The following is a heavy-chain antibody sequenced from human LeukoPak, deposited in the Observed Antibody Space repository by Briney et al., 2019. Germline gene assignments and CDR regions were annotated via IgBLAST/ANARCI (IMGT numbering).Heavy chain of an antibody. D-gene: IGHD2-2*01. CDR2: ISSSSTYI. CDR1: GFTFRSYS. J-gene: IGHJ6*03. CDR3: ARFGSTGYYMDV. V-gene: IGHV3-21*01. Sequence: PGGSLRLSCAASGFTFRSYSLNWVRQAPGKGLEWVSSISSSSTYISYADSLKGRFTISRDNAKNSLYLEMNSLRAEDTAVYYCARFGSTGYYMDVWGKGTTVTVSS.